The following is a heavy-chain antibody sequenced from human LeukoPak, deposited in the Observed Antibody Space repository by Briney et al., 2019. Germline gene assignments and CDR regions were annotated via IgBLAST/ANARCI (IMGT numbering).Heavy chain of an antibody. D-gene: IGHD6-13*01. CDR2: IYHGGST. Sequence: SETLSLTCAVSGYSISSGYYWGWIRQPPGKGLEWIGSIYHGGSTYYNPSLKSRVTISVDTSKNQFSLKLSSVTAADTAVYYCARDKYSSSWGGDWFDPWGQGTLVTVSS. CDR1: GYSISSGYY. V-gene: IGHV4-38-2*02. CDR3: ARDKYSSSWGGDWFDP. J-gene: IGHJ5*02.